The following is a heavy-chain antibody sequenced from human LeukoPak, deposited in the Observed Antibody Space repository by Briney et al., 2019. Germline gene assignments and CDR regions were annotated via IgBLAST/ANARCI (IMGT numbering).Heavy chain of an antibody. CDR3: AKDGTRMTHYYYYDGMDV. Sequence: GGSLRLSCAASGFTFSSYGMHWVRQAPGKGLEWVALISYDGSQKYHADFVKGRFTISRDNSKNALYLQMDSLRAEDTAVYYCAKDGTRMTHYYYYDGMDVWGQGTTVTVSS. CDR1: GFTFSSYG. D-gene: IGHD4-17*01. V-gene: IGHV3-30*18. CDR2: ISYDGSQK. J-gene: IGHJ6*02.